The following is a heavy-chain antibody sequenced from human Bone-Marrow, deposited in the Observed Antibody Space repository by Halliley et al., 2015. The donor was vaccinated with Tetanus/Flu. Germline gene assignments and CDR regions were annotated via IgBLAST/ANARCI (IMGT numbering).Heavy chain of an antibody. Sequence: TLSLTCTVSGVSLATSGYSWGWIRQPPGKGLEWIGSFYYSGSTDYNPSLKSRVSISVDTSANHLSLNLNSVTAADTAVYYCARHYRPWLFDYWGQGTLVTVSS. CDR3: ARHYRPWLFDY. CDR2: FYYSGST. V-gene: IGHV4-39*01. J-gene: IGHJ4*02. D-gene: IGHD3-16*02. CDR1: GVSLATSGYS.